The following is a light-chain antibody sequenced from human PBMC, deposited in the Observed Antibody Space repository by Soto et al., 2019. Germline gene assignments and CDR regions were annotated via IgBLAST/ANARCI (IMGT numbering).Light chain of an antibody. CDR3: QSYDINLGGVV. J-gene: IGLJ2*01. CDR1: SSDVGGYNY. Sequence: QSALTQPASVSGSPGQSITISCTGTSSDVGGYNYVSWYQQHPGKAPKLMIYDVSNRPSGVSNRFSGSKSGNTASLTISGLQAEDEADYYCQSYDINLGGVVFGGGTKLTVL. V-gene: IGLV2-14*01. CDR2: DVS.